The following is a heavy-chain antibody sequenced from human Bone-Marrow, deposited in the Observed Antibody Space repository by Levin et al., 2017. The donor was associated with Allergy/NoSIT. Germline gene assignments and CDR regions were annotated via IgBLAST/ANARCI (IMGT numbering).Heavy chain of an antibody. CDR3: ARENYDHSWGSYHSLEY. J-gene: IGHJ4*02. CDR1: GFTFGDYA. Sequence: GGSLRLSCKTSGFTFGDYAVTWIRQAPGQGLEWVGFIRSRYFGGTADVAASVRGRFSILRDDSEDVSYLQMNALRVEDTAVYYWARENYDHSWGSYHSLEYWGQGTLVTVSS. D-gene: IGHD3-16*02. CDR2: IRSRYFGGTA. V-gene: IGHV3-49*03.